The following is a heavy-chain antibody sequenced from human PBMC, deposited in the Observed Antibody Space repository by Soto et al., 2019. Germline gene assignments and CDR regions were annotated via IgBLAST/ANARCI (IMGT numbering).Heavy chain of an antibody. CDR2: ISGSGGST. D-gene: IGHD6-19*01. CDR3: TNAVRAGDLDV. Sequence: PGGSLRLTCAASGFTFSSYPMTRVRQAPGKGPESVSAISGSGGSTYYADSVKGRFTISRDNSKNTLYLQMHSMRAEDTAVYYCTNAVRAGDLDVWGQGTLVTVSS. V-gene: IGHV3-23*01. CDR1: GFTFSSYP. J-gene: IGHJ4*03.